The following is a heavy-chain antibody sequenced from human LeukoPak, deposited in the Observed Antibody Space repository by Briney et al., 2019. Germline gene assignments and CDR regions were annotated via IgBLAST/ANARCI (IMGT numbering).Heavy chain of an antibody. D-gene: IGHD4-17*01. J-gene: IGHJ4*02. V-gene: IGHV3-21*01. CDR3: ARASDGDYYFDY. CDR2: ISSSSNYI. Sequence: PGGSLRLSCAASGFTLSSYAMHWVRQAPGKGLEWVSSISSSSNYIYYADSGKGRFTTSRDNAKNSLYLQMHSLRAEDSALYFCARASDGDYYFDYWGQGTLVTVSS. CDR1: GFTLSSYA.